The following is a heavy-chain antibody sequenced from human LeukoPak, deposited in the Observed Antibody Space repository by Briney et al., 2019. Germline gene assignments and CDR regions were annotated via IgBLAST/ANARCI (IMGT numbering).Heavy chain of an antibody. J-gene: IGHJ4*02. CDR3: AKGKGQNWDPFDY. CDR2: IWYDGSNK. Sequence: PGGSLRLPCAASGSTFSNYGMHWVRQAPGKGLEWVAVIWYDGSNKYYADSVKGRFTISRDNSKNTLYLQMNSLRAEDTAVYYCAKGKGQNWDPFDYWGQGTLVTVSS. CDR1: GSTFSNYG. V-gene: IGHV3-33*06. D-gene: IGHD7-27*01.